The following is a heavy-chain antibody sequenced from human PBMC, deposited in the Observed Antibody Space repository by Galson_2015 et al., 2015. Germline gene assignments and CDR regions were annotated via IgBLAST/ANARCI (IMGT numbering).Heavy chain of an antibody. Sequence: SLRLSCAASGFTFSSYSMNWVRQAPGKGLEWVSYISSSSSTIYYADSVKGRFTISRDNAKNSLYLQMNSLRGEDTAVYYCARENPRYDILTGGIVRGMDVWGQGTTVTVSS. CDR3: ARENPRYDILTGGIVRGMDV. CDR1: GFTFSSYS. V-gene: IGHV3-48*01. CDR2: ISSSSSTI. J-gene: IGHJ6*02. D-gene: IGHD3-9*01.